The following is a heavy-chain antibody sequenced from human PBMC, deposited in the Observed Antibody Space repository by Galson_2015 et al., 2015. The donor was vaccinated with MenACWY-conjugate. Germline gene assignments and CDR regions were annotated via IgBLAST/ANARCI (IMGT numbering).Heavy chain of an antibody. CDR2: IDWDDDK. Sequence: PALVKPTQTLTLTCSFSGFSLSTGGMCVSWIRQPPGKALEWLAPIDWDDDKFYSTSLKTRLTISKDTSKNQVVLTMTNMGPVDTATYSCARYYYGSGTYYFYAMDVWGQGTTVTVSS. CDR1: GFSLSTGGMC. V-gene: IGHV2-70*17. D-gene: IGHD3-10*01. CDR3: ARYYYGSGTYYFYAMDV. J-gene: IGHJ6*02.